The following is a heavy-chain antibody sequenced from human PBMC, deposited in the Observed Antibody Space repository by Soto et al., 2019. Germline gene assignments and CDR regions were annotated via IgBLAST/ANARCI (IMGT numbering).Heavy chain of an antibody. CDR1: GGSFSGYY. Sequence: QVQLQQWGAGLLKPSETLSLTCAVNGGSFSGYYWNWIRQSAGKGLEWIGRVHHSGTTNYNPSLTSRLTMSLDRWKNHFSRQLNSVTAADTAMYYCVRQKGFFDWSSHVTGPGGMDVWGQGTSVTVSS. J-gene: IGHJ6*02. V-gene: IGHV4-34*01. CDR3: VRQKGFFDWSSHVTGPGGMDV. D-gene: IGHD3-9*01. CDR2: VHHSGTT.